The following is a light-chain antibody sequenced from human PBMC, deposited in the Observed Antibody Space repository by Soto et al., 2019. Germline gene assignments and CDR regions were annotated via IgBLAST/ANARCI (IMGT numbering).Light chain of an antibody. CDR1: RSISTY. CDR2: SAS. CDR3: QQSYGTPVT. V-gene: IGKV1-39*01. J-gene: IGKJ5*01. Sequence: DIQMTQSPSSLSASVGARVTITCRASRSISTYLNWYQQKPGKAPNLLIYSASNLQSGVPSRFSGSGSGTDFTLTISSLQPEDFAAYYCQQSYGTPVTFGQGTRLEIK.